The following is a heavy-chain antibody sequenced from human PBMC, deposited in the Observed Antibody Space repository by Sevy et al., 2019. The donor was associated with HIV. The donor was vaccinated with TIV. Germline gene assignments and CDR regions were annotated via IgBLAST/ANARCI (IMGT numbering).Heavy chain of an antibody. J-gene: IGHJ4*02. Sequence: SETLSLTCTVSGGSISSGGFYWSWIRQHPGKGLEWIGYIYYSGSTYYNPSLKSRVTISVDTSKNQFSLKLSSVTAADTAVYYCARFSSSWSDWDQGTLVTVSS. D-gene: IGHD6-13*01. CDR1: GGSISSGGFY. CDR3: ARFSSSWSD. CDR2: IYYSGST. V-gene: IGHV4-31*03.